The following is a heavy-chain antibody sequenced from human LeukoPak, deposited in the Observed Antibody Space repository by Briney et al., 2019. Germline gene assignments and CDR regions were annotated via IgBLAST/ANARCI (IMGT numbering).Heavy chain of an antibody. CDR2: IYYSGST. Sequence: SETLSLTCTVSGGSISSYYWSWIRQPPGKGLEWIGYIYYSGSTNYNPSLKSRVTISVDTSKNQFSLKLSSVTAADTAVYYCARPNTHYLGNVAFDIWGQGTMVTVSS. D-gene: IGHD7-27*01. V-gene: IGHV4-59*01. CDR1: GGSISSYY. J-gene: IGHJ3*02. CDR3: ARPNTHYLGNVAFDI.